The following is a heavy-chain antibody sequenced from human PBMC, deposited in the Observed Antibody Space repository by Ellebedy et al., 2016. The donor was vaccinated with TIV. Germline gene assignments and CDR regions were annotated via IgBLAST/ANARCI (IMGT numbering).Heavy chain of an antibody. D-gene: IGHD3-22*01. CDR3: AITYYYDSSGYTIDY. Sequence: PGGSLRLSCAASGSTLSGSAMHWVRQASGKGLEWVGRIRSKANSYATEYTASVNGRFTISRDDSKNTAYLQMNSLETEDTAVYYCAITYYYDSSGYTIDYWGQGTLVTVTS. CDR2: IRSKANSYAT. J-gene: IGHJ4*02. CDR1: GSTLSGSA. V-gene: IGHV3-73*01.